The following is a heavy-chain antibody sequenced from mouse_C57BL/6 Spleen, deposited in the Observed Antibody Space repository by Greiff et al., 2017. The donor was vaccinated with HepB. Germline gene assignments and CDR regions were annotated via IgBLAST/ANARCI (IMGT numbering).Heavy chain of an antibody. V-gene: IGHV1-19*01. CDR3: SYGNYNSDY. D-gene: IGHD2-1*01. CDR2: INPYNGGT. CDR1: GYTFTDYY. Sequence: VQLQQSGPVLVKPGASVKMSCKASGYTFTDYYMNWVKQSHGKSLEWIGVINPYNGGTSYNQKFKGKATLTVDKSSSTAYMELNSLTSEDSAVYYCSYGNYNSDYWGQGTTLTVSS. J-gene: IGHJ2*01.